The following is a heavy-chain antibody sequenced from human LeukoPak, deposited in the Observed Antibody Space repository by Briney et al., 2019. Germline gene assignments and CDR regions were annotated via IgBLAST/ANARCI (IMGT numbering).Heavy chain of an antibody. CDR3: AKDLYEQGSPRVLRWFDP. D-gene: IGHD3-10*01. J-gene: IGHJ5*02. Sequence: SWGSLRLSCAASGFTFSSYAMSWVRQAPGKGLEWVSAISGSGGSTYYADSVKGRFTISRDNSKNTLYLQMNSLRAEDTAVYYCAKDLYEQGSPRVLRWFDPWGQGTLVTVSS. CDR2: ISGSGGST. V-gene: IGHV3-23*01. CDR1: GFTFSSYA.